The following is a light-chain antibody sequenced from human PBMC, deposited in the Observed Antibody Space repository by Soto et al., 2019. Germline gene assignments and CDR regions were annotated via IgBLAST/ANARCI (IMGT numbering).Light chain of an antibody. CDR3: HQYNFWPS. CDR2: GSS. V-gene: IGKV3-15*01. Sequence: EILLTQSPATLSVSTGDRATLSCRASQTVSSNLAWYQQKPGQSPRLLIYGSSTRATGIPARFSGSGSGTEFTLTISSLQSEDFAVYYCHQYNFWPSFGQGTKVDIK. J-gene: IGKJ1*01. CDR1: QTVSSN.